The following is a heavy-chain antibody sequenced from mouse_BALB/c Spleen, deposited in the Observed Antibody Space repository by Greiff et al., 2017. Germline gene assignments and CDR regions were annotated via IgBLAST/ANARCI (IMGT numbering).Heavy chain of an antibody. V-gene: IGHV6-6*02. D-gene: IGHD2-14*01. CDR2: IRLKSNNYAT. Sequence: DVKLQESGGGLVQPGGSMKLSCVASGFTFSNYWMNWVRQSPEKGLEWVAEIRLKSNNYATHYAESVKGRFTISRDDSKSSVYLQMNNLRAEDTGIYYCTRNYRYDDYFDYWGQGTTLTVSS. J-gene: IGHJ2*01. CDR1: GFTFSNYW. CDR3: TRNYRYDDYFDY.